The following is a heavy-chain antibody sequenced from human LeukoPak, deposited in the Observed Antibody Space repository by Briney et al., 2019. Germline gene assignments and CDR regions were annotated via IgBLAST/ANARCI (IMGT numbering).Heavy chain of an antibody. CDR1: GGSISSSSYY. CDR3: ARRVYGFDP. D-gene: IGHD2-8*01. J-gene: IGHJ5*02. Sequence: SETLSLTCTVSGGSISSSSYYWGWIRQPPGKGLEWIGSIYYSGSTYYNPSLKSRVTISVDTSKNQFSLKLSSVTAADTAVYYCARRVYGFDPWGQGTLVTVSS. CDR2: IYYSGST. V-gene: IGHV4-39*07.